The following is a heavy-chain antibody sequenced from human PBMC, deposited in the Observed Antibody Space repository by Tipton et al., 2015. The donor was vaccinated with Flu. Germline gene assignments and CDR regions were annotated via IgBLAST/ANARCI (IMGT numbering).Heavy chain of an antibody. CDR2: IIPIFGTA. J-gene: IGHJ6*03. D-gene: IGHD1-7*01. CDR3: ARSGTGTSAGYYYYYCMDV. Sequence: QSGPEVKKPGSSVKVSCKASGGTFSSYAISWVRQAPGQGLEWMGGIIPIFGTANYAQKFQGRVTITADESTSTAYMELSSLRSEDTAVYYCARSGTGTSAGYYYYYCMDVWGKGTTVTVSS. CDR1: GGTFSSYA. V-gene: IGHV1-69*01.